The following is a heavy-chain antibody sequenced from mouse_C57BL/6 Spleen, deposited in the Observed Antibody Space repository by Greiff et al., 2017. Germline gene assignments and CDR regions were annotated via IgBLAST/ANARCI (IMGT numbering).Heavy chain of an antibody. CDR3: ARPSNYPYWYFDG. J-gene: IGHJ1*03. D-gene: IGHD2-5*01. CDR2: ILPGSGST. CDR1: GYTFPGYW. V-gene: IGHV1-9*01. Sequence: QVQLKQSGAELMKPGASVKLSCKATGYTFPGYWIEWVKPRPGHGLEWIGEILPGSGSTNYNEKFKGKATVTADPSSNTAYMQLSSLTTEDSSIYYCARPSNYPYWYFDGWGTGTTVTVSS.